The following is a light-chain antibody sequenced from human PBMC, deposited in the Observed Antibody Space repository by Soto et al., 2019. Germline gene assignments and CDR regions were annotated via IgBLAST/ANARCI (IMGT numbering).Light chain of an antibody. CDR3: QQYYSTPWT. CDR1: QIVVYSSNNMNY. V-gene: IGKV4-1*01. J-gene: IGKJ5*01. CDR2: WAS. Sequence: DVVLTQSPDSLSVSLGERATIICNSIQIVVYSSNNMNYLAWYQQKAGQPPKLLIYWASTRESGVPDRFGGSGSGTEFTLAINSLQAEDVAVYYCQQYYSTPWTFGQGTRL.